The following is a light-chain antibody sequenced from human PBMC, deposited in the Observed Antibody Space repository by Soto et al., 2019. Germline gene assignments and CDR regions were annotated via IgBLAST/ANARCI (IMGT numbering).Light chain of an antibody. J-gene: IGKJ5*01. Sequence: DIQMTQSPSTLSASVGDRVTITCRATESISRWLAWYQQKPGKSPKLLIYDASNLQSGVPSSFSGSGSGTEFTLTINSLQSEDFAVYYCQQYNNWPPQITVGQGTRREIK. CDR1: ESISRW. CDR3: QQYNNWPPQIT. CDR2: DAS. V-gene: IGKV1-5*01.